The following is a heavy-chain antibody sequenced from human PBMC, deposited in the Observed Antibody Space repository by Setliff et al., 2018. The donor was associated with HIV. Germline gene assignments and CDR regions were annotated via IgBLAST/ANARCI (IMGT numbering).Heavy chain of an antibody. V-gene: IGHV3-21*01. CDR2: ISSSSTYT. J-gene: IGHJ4*02. D-gene: IGHD5-12*01. Sequence: GGSLRLSCAASRFTFSSYSMSWVRQAPGKGLEWVSSISSSSTYTYYADSVKGRFTISRDNSKNTLNLQMNTLRAEGTAMYYCAKVGRGYNGYDLTFDSWGQGTLVTVSS. CDR3: AKVGRGYNGYDLTFDS. CDR1: RFTFSSYS.